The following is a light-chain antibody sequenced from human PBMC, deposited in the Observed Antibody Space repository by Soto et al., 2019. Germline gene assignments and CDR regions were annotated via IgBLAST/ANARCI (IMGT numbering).Light chain of an antibody. CDR1: SSDVGSYNL. CDR2: EGS. J-gene: IGLJ1*01. Sequence: QSVLTQPASVSGSPGQSITISCTGTSSDVGSYNLVSWYQQHPGKAPKLMIYEGSKRPSGVSNRFSGSKSGNTASLTISGLQAADEADYHCCSYAASSTFYVFGTGTKVTVL. CDR3: CSYAASSTFYV. V-gene: IGLV2-23*01.